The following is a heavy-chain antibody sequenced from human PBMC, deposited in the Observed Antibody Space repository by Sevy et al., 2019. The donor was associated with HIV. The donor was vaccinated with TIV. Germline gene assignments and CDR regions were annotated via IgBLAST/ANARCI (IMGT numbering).Heavy chain of an antibody. Sequence: GGSLRLSCSASGFTFSSYAMHWVRQAPGKGLEYVSAISSNGGSTYYADSVKGRFTISRDNSKNTLYLQMSSLRAEDTAVYYCVKVRGAAAGRSSYYYYYGMDVWGQGTTVTVSS. J-gene: IGHJ6*02. CDR2: ISSNGGST. CDR1: GFTFSSYA. V-gene: IGHV3-64D*06. CDR3: VKVRGAAAGRSSYYYYYGMDV. D-gene: IGHD6-13*01.